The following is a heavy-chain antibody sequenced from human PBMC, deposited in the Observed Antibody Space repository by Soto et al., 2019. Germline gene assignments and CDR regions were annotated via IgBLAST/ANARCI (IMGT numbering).Heavy chain of an antibody. CDR1: GGSIRSSGYY. CDR3: ARGPPDYGDYPSYYGMDV. J-gene: IGHJ6*02. V-gene: IGHV4-31*02. D-gene: IGHD4-17*01. Sequence: QVQLQESGPGLVKPSQTLSLTCVVSGGSIRSSGYYWTWIRQHPGKGLEWIGNIYYRGRTYYNLSLKSRVTVSVDRSQNHCSLRLTSVTAADTAVYYCARGPPDYGDYPSYYGMDVWGQGTTVTVSS. CDR2: IYYRGRT.